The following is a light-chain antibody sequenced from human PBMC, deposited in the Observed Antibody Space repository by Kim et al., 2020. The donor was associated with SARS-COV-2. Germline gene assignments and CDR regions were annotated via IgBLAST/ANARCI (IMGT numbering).Light chain of an antibody. CDR2: GAS. CDR3: QKYNSGLRT. Sequence: VSAGERATISCRASQGIINNLAWYQQKPGQAPKLLIYGASTRATGVPARFSGSGSGTDFTLTISSLQSEDVAIYYCQKYNSGLRTFGQGTKVEIK. CDR1: QGIINN. V-gene: IGKV3-15*01. J-gene: IGKJ1*01.